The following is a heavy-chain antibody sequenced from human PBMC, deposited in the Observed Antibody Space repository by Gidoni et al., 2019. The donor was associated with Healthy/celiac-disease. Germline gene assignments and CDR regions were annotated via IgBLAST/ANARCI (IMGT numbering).Heavy chain of an antibody. CDR1: GYTFPSYA. CDR3: ARGLRLYCSGGSCSRSFDY. Sequence: QVQLVQSGAEVKKPGDSVKVSCKASGYTFPSYAMHWVRQAPGQRLEWMGWINAGHGNTKYSQKFQGRVTITRDTSASTAYMELSSLRSEDTAVYYCARGLRLYCSGGSCSRSFDYWGQGTLVTVSS. J-gene: IGHJ4*02. D-gene: IGHD2-15*01. V-gene: IGHV1-3*01. CDR2: INAGHGNT.